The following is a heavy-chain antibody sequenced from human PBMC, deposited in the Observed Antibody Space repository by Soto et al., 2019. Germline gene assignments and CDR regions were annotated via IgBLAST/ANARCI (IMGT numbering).Heavy chain of an antibody. CDR2: IIPLFGTA. CDR1: GGTFSSYA. Sequence: QVQLVQSGAEVKKPGSSVKVSCKASGGTFSSYAISWVRQAPGQGLEWMGGIIPLFGTANYAQKFQGRVTITADKSTSTAYMELSSLRSEDTAVYYCARRGYSGYLPPYYYGMDVWGQGTTVTVSS. CDR3: ARRGYSGYLPPYYYGMDV. V-gene: IGHV1-69*06. J-gene: IGHJ6*02. D-gene: IGHD5-12*01.